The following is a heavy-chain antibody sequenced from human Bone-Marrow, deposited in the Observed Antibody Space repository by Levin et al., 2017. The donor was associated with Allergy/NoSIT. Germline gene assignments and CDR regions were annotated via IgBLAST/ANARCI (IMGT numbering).Heavy chain of an antibody. CDR1: GFTFSDYY. CDR2: ISHSGSDT. Sequence: SGGSLRLSCAASGFTFSDYYMSWIRQTPGKGLEWISHISHSGSDTYYADSVKGRFTISRDNARNSLYLQMNSLRAEDTAVYYCASPTSMVTIWGQGTMVTVSS. CDR3: ASPTSMVTI. J-gene: IGHJ3*02. D-gene: IGHD4/OR15-4a*01. V-gene: IGHV3-11*01.